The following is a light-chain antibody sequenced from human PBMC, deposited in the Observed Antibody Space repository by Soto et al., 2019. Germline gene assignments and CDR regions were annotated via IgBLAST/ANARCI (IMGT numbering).Light chain of an antibody. V-gene: IGKV3-20*01. CDR3: QQYGSSPRT. CDR2: GAS. Sequence: SYLAWYQQKPGQAXRXXXYGASSRATGIPDRFSGSGYGTDFSLTISRLEPEDFAVYYCQQYGSSPRTFGQGNKVDIK. CDR1: SY. J-gene: IGKJ1*01.